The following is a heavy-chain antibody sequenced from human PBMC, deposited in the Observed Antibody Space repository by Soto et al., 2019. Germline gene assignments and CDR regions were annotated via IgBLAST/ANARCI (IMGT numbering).Heavy chain of an antibody. Sequence: GGSLRLSCAASGFTFSSYSMNWVRKAPGKGLEKVANIKQDGSEKYYVDSVKGRFTISRDNAKNSLYLQMNSLRAEDTAVYYYARDLASTTIPNYWGQGTLVTVSS. D-gene: IGHD4-17*01. V-gene: IGHV3-7*01. CDR3: ARDLASTTIPNY. CDR2: IKQDGSEK. CDR1: GFTFSSYS. J-gene: IGHJ4*02.